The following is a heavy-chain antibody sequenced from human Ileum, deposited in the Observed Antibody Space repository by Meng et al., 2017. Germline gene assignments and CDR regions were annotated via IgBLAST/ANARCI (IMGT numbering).Heavy chain of an antibody. CDR3: AVGPASEWFFDS. Sequence: LQQGGPGLFNPSDTLPLTFAVDGGSSSGDYWSWLRQTPGKGLEWIGEINRGGATNYSPSLRSRATISIDTSKNQFSLNLTSVTAADTAVYYCAVGPASEWFFDSWGRGSLVTVSS. D-gene: IGHD3-3*01. CDR1: GGSSSGDY. V-gene: IGHV4-34*01. J-gene: IGHJ4*02. CDR2: INRGGAT.